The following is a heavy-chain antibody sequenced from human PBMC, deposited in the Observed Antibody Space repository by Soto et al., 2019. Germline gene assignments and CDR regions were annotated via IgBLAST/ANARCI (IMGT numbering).Heavy chain of an antibody. Sequence: SETLSLTCTVSGVSINSNNYYWTWIRQPPGKGLTWIASLYSDGSTYYSPSLKSRVTISADTSKNQFSLKLKSVTAADTAVYYCEKVVLAATRHSDFDSWGQGTLVTVYS. CDR2: LYSDGST. V-gene: IGHV4-39*01. D-gene: IGHD2-15*01. CDR1: GVSINSNNYY. J-gene: IGHJ4*02. CDR3: EKVVLAATRHSDFDS.